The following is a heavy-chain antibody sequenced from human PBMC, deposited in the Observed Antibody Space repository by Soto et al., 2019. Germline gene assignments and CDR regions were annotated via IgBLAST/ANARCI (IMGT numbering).Heavy chain of an antibody. CDR3: ARVPYDTTGYYAF. CDR1: GFTFTTYY. V-gene: IGHV1-46*01. Sequence: QVRLVQSGAEVKKPGASVSISCMTSGFTFTTYYIHWVRQAPGQGLEWMGMIDPSGGSTTYAQKFQGRITMTSDMSTSTVYMELSSRRSEDTAVYYCARVPYDTTGYYAFWGQGTLVTVSS. CDR2: IDPSGGST. J-gene: IGHJ4*02. D-gene: IGHD3-22*01.